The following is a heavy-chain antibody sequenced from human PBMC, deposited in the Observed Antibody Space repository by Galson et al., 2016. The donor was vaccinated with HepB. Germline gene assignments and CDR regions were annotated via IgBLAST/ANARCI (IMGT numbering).Heavy chain of an antibody. CDR2: IYYSGST. J-gene: IGHJ3*02. V-gene: IGHV4-31*03. Sequence: TLSLTCTVSGGSIFGGNFYWSWIRQHPGKGLEWIGFIYYSGSTYYNPSLKSRVTISVDTSKNQFSLKLSSVTAADTAVYYCARDISSADAFDIWGQGTMVTVSS. D-gene: IGHD3-9*01. CDR1: GGSIFGGNFY. CDR3: ARDISSADAFDI.